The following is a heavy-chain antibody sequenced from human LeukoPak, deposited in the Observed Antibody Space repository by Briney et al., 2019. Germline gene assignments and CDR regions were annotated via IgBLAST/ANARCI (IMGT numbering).Heavy chain of an antibody. Sequence: PSETLSLTCTVPGGSISSSSYYWGWIRQPPGKGLEWIGSIYYSGSTYYNPSLKSRVTISVDTSKNQFSLKLSSVTAADTAVYYCARLIVGSFDYWGQGTLVTVSS. J-gene: IGHJ4*02. CDR3: ARLIVGSFDY. V-gene: IGHV4-39*07. CDR1: GGSISSSSYY. CDR2: IYYSGST. D-gene: IGHD1-26*01.